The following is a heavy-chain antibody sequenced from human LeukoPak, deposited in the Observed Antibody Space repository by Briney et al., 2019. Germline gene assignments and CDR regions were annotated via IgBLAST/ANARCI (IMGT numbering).Heavy chain of an antibody. CDR1: GYSISSSYY. J-gene: IGHJ5*02. CDR2: IYYSGST. Sequence: SETLSLTCTVSGYSISSSYYWGWIRQPPGKGLEWIGSIYYSGSTYYNPSLKSRVTISVDTSKNQFSLKLSSVTAADTAVYYCARDGGYYGSGSCRAPNWFDPWGQGTLVTVSS. CDR3: ARDGGYYGSGSCRAPNWFDP. V-gene: IGHV4-38-2*02. D-gene: IGHD3-10*01.